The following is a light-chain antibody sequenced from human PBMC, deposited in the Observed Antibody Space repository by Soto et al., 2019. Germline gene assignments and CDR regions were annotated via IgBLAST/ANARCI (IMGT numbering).Light chain of an antibody. CDR2: EVS. CDR1: SSDVGDYNY. Sequence: QSALTQPPSASGSPGQSVTISCTGTSSDVGDYNYVSWYQQHPDKAPKLIIYEVSKRPSGVPDRFSGSKSGNTASLTVSGLQAEDEADYYCSSYGGYNNVIFGGGTKLTVL. J-gene: IGLJ2*01. V-gene: IGLV2-8*01. CDR3: SSYGGYNNVI.